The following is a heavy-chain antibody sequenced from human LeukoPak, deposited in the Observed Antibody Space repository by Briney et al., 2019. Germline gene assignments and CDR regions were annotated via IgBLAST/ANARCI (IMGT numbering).Heavy chain of an antibody. CDR1: GFTFDDYA. CDR2: ISWNSGSI. V-gene: IGHV3-9*01. CDR3: AKSYYDSSGYYYFDY. D-gene: IGHD3-22*01. J-gene: IGHJ4*02. Sequence: PGGSLRLSCAASGFTFDDYAMHWVRQAPGKGLEWVSGISWNSGSIGYADSAKGRFTISRDNAKNSLYLQMNSLRAEDTALYYCAKSYYDSSGYYYFDYWGQGTLVTVSS.